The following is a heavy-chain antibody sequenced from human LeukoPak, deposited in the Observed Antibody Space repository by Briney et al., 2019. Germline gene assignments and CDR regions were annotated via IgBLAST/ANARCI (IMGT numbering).Heavy chain of an antibody. J-gene: IGHJ6*03. V-gene: IGHV3-9*01. CDR2: ISWNSGSI. CDR3: ARMRKHDYLDGSQGYYMDV. CDR1: GFTFDDYA. D-gene: IGHD3-22*01. Sequence: PGGSLRLACAASGFTFDDYAMHWVRQAPGKGLEWVSGISWNSGSIGYADSVKGRFTISRDNSKNTLDLQMNSLRTEDTAVYYCARMRKHDYLDGSQGYYMDVWGKGTTVTISS.